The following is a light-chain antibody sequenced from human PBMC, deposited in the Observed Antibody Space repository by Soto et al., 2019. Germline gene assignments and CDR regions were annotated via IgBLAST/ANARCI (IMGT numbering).Light chain of an antibody. J-gene: IGKJ2*01. CDR2: DAS. Sequence: EIVLTQSPATLSLSPGERATLSCRASQSVSSYLAWYQQKPGQAPRLLIYDASNRATGIRARFSGSGSGIDVTLTSSSVEPEDFAVYDCQQRSNWPFYTFVQGTKLEIK. CDR1: QSVSSY. V-gene: IGKV3-11*01. CDR3: QQRSNWPFYT.